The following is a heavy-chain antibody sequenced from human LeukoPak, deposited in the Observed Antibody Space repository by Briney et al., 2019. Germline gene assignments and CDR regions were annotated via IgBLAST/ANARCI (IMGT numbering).Heavy chain of an antibody. D-gene: IGHD3-10*01. CDR3: AKDSLWFGELLSYYFDY. J-gene: IGHJ4*02. V-gene: IGHV3-30*18. CDR2: ISYDGSNK. Sequence: GRSLRLSCAASGFTFSGYGMHWVRQAPGKGLEWVAVISYDGSNKYYADSVKGRFTISRDNSKNTLYLQMNSLRAEDTAVYYCAKDSLWFGELLSYYFDYWGQGTLVTVSS. CDR1: GFTFSGYG.